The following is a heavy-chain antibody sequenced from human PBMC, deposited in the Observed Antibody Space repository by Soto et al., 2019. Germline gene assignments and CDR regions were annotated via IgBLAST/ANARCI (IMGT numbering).Heavy chain of an antibody. V-gene: IGHV1-69*13. Sequence: GASVKVSCKASGYTFTGYYMHWVRQAPGQGLEWMGGIIPIFGTANYAQKFQGRVTITADESTSTAYMELSSLRSEDTAVYYCARIDIWGQGTMVTVSS. CDR1: GYTFTGYY. CDR2: IIPIFGTA. J-gene: IGHJ3*02. CDR3: ARIDI.